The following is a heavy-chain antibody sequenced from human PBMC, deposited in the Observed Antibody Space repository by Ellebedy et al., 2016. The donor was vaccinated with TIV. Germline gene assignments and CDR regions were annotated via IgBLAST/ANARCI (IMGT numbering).Heavy chain of an antibody. CDR2: IHPGDSDT. Sequence: PGGSLRLSCKGSGYSFTSYWIGWVRQMPGKGLEWMGIIHPGDSDTRYSPSFQGQVTISADKSISTAYLQWSSLKASDTAMYYCARHGIVGATSYYFDYWGQGTLVTVSS. D-gene: IGHD1-26*01. CDR1: GYSFTSYW. J-gene: IGHJ4*02. V-gene: IGHV5-51*01. CDR3: ARHGIVGATSYYFDY.